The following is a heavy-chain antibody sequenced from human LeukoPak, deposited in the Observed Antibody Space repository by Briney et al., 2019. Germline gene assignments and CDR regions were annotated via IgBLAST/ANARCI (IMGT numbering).Heavy chain of an antibody. V-gene: IGHV4-39*07. CDR2: IYYSGYT. J-gene: IGHJ5*02. Sequence: SETLPLTCTVSGGSISSSSYYWGWIRQPPGKGLEWIGSIYYSGYTFYNPSLESRVTISVDTSKNQFSLKLSSVTAADTAVYYCARGGSYVWGSYRLKSWFDPWGQGTLVTVSS. CDR1: GGSISSSSYY. D-gene: IGHD3-16*02. CDR3: ARGGSYVWGSYRLKSWFDP.